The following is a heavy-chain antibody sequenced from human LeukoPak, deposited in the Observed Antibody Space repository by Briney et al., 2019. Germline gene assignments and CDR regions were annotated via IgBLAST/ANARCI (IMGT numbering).Heavy chain of an antibody. V-gene: IGHV3-23*01. CDR2: VTSGGSS. CDR3: AKDLHDGDYGDY. CDR1: GLPFSSYA. Sequence: PGGSLRLSCVASGLPFSSYAMSWVRQAPGKGLEWVSTVTSGGSSEYADSVKGRFTISRDNSKNTLYLQMNSLRAEDAAVYYCAKDLHDGDYGDYWGQGTLVTVSS. J-gene: IGHJ4*02. D-gene: IGHD4-17*01.